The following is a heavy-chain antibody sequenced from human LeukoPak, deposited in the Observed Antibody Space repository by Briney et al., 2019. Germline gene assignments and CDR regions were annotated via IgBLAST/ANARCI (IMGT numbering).Heavy chain of an antibody. CDR3: AKNRGGIAAARDY. CDR2: ISGSGNSK. CDR1: GFTFHTYA. D-gene: IGHD6-13*01. Sequence: GGSLRLSCAASGFTFHTYALGWVRQAPGKGLEWVSVISGSGNSKYYADSVKDRFTISRDNSKNTVYLQMTNLRVEDTATYFCAKNRGGIAAARDYWGQGTLVTVSS. J-gene: IGHJ4*02. V-gene: IGHV3-23*01.